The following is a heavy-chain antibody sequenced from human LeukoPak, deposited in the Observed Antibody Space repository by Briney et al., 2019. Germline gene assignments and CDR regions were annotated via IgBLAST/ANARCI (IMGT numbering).Heavy chain of an antibody. D-gene: IGHD5-24*01. CDR3: ARDHREGRDGHNHRDC. CDR1: GFTFSSYE. J-gene: IGHJ4*02. Sequence: PGGSLRLSCGASGFTFSSYEMNWVRQAPGKGLEWVSYISSSGSTRNYADSVKGPFTISRDNAKNSLYLQMNSLRDEDTAVYYCARDHREGRDGHNHRDCWGQGTLVTASS. CDR2: ISSSGSTR. V-gene: IGHV3-48*03.